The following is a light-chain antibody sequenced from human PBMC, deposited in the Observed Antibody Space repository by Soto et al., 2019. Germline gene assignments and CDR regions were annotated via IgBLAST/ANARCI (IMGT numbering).Light chain of an antibody. CDR1: SSNIGNNY. Sequence: QSVLTQPPSVSAAPVQKVTISCSGSSSNIGNNYVSWYQQLPRTAPKLLIYENNKRPSGIPDRFSGSKSGTSATLGITGLQTGDEADYYCGTWDSSLSAVVFGGGTKLTVL. V-gene: IGLV1-51*02. CDR3: GTWDSSLSAVV. J-gene: IGLJ2*01. CDR2: ENN.